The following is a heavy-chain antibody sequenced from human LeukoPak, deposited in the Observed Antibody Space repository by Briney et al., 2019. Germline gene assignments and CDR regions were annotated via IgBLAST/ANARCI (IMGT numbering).Heavy chain of an antibody. J-gene: IGHJ6*02. Sequence: GGSLRLSCAASGFTFSSYAMSWVRQAPGKGLEWVSAISGSGGSTYYADSVKGRFTISRDNSKNTLYLQMNSLRAEDTAVYCCAKFEEDSYGYYYYYYYGMDVWGQGTTVTVSS. D-gene: IGHD5-18*01. CDR2: ISGSGGST. CDR1: GFTFSSYA. CDR3: AKFEEDSYGYYYYYYYGMDV. V-gene: IGHV3-23*01.